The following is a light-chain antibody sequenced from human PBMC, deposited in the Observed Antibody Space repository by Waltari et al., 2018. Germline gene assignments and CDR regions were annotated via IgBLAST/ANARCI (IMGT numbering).Light chain of an antibody. CDR2: DTS. J-gene: IGKJ4*01. CDR3: QQGSILPLT. Sequence: EVVLTQSPVTLSLSAGERASLSCRANESVYKYLAWYQQRPVQPPRLLIYDTSNRSAGGPGRFSGSGYGTDFTHTITSLEAEDVVVYFGQQGSILPLTFGGGTRVEIK. V-gene: IGKV3-11*01. CDR1: ESVYKY.